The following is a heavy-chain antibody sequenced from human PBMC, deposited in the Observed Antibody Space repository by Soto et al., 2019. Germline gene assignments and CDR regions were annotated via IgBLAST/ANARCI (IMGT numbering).Heavy chain of an antibody. V-gene: IGHV3-23*01. CDR3: AKSYCSSTSCYIRY. CDR1: GFTLSSYA. CDR2: ISGSGGST. J-gene: IGHJ4*02. D-gene: IGHD2-2*02. Sequence: EVQLLESGGGLVQPGGSLRLSCAASGFTLSSYAMSWVRQAQGRGLEWVSAISGSGGSTYYADSVKGRFTISRDNSKNTLYLQMNSLRAEDTAVYYCAKSYCSSTSCYIRYWGQGTLVTVSS.